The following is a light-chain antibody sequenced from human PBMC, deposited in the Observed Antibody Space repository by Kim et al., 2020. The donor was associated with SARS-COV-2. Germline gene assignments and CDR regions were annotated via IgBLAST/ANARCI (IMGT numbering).Light chain of an antibody. Sequence: AAVGDRVTVTWRASQRIGTGLAWYQQKPGRAPNLLIDKASTLAIGVPSRFSGSGSGTEFTLTISSLQPDDFATYYCQQYNKRWTFGQGAKVDIK. J-gene: IGKJ1*01. CDR2: KAS. CDR3: QQYNKRWT. V-gene: IGKV1-5*03. CDR1: QRIGTG.